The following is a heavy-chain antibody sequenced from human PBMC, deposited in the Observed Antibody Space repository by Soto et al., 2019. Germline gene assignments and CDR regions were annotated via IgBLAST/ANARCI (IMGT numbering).Heavy chain of an antibody. CDR1: GFTFSSYA. V-gene: IGHV3-23*01. Sequence: GGSLRLSCAASGFTFSSYAMSWVRQAPGKGLEWVSAISGSGGSTYYADSVKGRFTITRDNSKNTLYLQMNSLRAEDTAVYYCAKDARGYYYYYMDVWGKGTTVTVSS. CDR2: ISGSGGST. J-gene: IGHJ6*03. CDR3: AKDARGYYYYYMDV.